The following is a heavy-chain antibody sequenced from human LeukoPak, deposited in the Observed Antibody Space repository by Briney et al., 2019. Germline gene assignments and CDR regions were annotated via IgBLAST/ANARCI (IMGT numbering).Heavy chain of an antibody. J-gene: IGHJ6*02. CDR2: MNPNRVNT. CDR3: ARVLHTYYYYYGMDV. Sequence: GASVKDSCKASVYTFISYDIDWVRQATGQGLEWMGWMNPNRVNTGYAQKLHGRVTMTPNTSISTAYMYMSSLRSQYTAVYYCARVLHTYYYYYGMDVCGQGSTVTVSS. D-gene: IGHD5-18*01. V-gene: IGHV1-8*01. CDR1: VYTFISYD.